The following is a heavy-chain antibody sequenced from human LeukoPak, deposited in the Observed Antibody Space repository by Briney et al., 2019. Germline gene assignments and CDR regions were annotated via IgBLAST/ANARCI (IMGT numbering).Heavy chain of an antibody. V-gene: IGHV5-51*01. CDR3: ARQGRVSLGSMDV. CDR1: GYSFSNYW. Sequence: GESLKISCKGYGYSFSNYWIGWVRQMPGKGLEWMGIIYPGDSDTRYSPSFQGQVTISADKSIRTAYLRWSSLKASDTAMYYCARQGRVSLGSMDVWGKGTTVTVSS. CDR2: IYPGDSDT. D-gene: IGHD3-16*01. J-gene: IGHJ6*04.